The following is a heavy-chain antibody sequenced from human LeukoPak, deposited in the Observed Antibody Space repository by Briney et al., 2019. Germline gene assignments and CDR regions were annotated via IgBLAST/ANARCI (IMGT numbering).Heavy chain of an antibody. J-gene: IGHJ6*03. D-gene: IGHD3-9*01. V-gene: IGHV4-61*02. Sequence: SETLSLTCTVSGGSISSGSYYWSWIRQPAGKGLEWIGRIYTSGSTNYNPSLKSRVTISVDTSKNQFSLKLSSVTAADTAVYYCAREPRYFDWLNYYYYMDVWGKGTTVTISS. CDR1: GGSISSGSYY. CDR2: IYTSGST. CDR3: AREPRYFDWLNYYYYMDV.